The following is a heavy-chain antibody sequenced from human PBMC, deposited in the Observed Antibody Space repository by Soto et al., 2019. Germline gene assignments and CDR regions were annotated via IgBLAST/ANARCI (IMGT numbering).Heavy chain of an antibody. J-gene: IGHJ6*02. Sequence: ASVKVSCKASGGTFSSYTISWVRQAPGQGLEWMGRIIPILGIANYAQKFQGRVTITADKSTSTAYMELSSLRSEDTAVYYCARTQRLRYFANPVYYYYYGMDVWGQGTTVTVSS. D-gene: IGHD3-9*01. V-gene: IGHV1-69*02. CDR3: ARTQRLRYFANPVYYYYYGMDV. CDR2: IIPILGIA. CDR1: GGTFSSYT.